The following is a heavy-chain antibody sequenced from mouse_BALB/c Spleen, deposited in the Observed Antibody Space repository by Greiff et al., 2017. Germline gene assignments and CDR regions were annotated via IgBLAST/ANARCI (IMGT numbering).Heavy chain of an antibody. CDR3: ARDYYGGAYDAMDY. J-gene: IGHJ4*01. Sequence: LVESGAELMKPGASVKISCKATGYTFSSYWIEWVKQRPGHGLEWIGEILPGSGSTNYNEKFKGKATFTADTSSNTAYMQLSSLTSEDSAVYYCARDYYGGAYDAMDYWGQGTSVTVSS. D-gene: IGHD2-1*01. V-gene: IGHV1-9*01. CDR1: GYTFSSYW. CDR2: ILPGSGST.